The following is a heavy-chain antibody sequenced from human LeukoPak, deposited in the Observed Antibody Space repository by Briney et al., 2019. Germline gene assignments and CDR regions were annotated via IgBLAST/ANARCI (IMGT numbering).Heavy chain of an antibody. V-gene: IGHV3-48*04. J-gene: IGHJ4*02. CDR1: GFTFSTYN. CDR2: ISSSSRTV. CDR3: AREDGYCSGGNCYSYFDS. D-gene: IGHD2-15*01. Sequence: GESRRLSCAASGFTFSTYNMNWVRQAPGKGLEWVSYISSSSRTVYYADSVKGRFTITRDNTRNSLFLQMYSLRAEDTAVYFCAREDGYCSGGNCYSYFDSWGQGTLVTVSS.